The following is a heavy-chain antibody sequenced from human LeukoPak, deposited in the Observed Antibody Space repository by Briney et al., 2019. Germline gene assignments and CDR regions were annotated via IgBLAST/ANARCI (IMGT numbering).Heavy chain of an antibody. Sequence: GGSLRLSCTASGFTFSNYAMSWVRQAPGKGLEWVSTISGSGDRTYYADSVKGRFTISRDNSKNTLFLHMNSLRAEDTAVYSCAKGYYGSGSYGWFDYWGQGTLVTVSS. CDR2: ISGSGDRT. D-gene: IGHD3-10*01. CDR1: GFTFSNYA. V-gene: IGHV3-23*01. CDR3: AKGYYGSGSYGWFDY. J-gene: IGHJ4*02.